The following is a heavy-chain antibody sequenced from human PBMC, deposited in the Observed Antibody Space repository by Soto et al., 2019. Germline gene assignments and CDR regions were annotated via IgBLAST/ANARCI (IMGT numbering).Heavy chain of an antibody. D-gene: IGHD4-17*01. V-gene: IGHV4-39*01. CDR3: ARLPDYGDYVDFDY. CDR2: IYYSGST. Sequence: SETLSLTCTVSGGSISSSSYYWGWIRQPPGKGLEWIGSIYYSGSTYYNPSLKSRVTISVDTSKNQLSLKLSSVTAADTAVYYCARLPDYGDYVDFDYWGQGTLVTVSS. CDR1: GGSISSSSYY. J-gene: IGHJ4*02.